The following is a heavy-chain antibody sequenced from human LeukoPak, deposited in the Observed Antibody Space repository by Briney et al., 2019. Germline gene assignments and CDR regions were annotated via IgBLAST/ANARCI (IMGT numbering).Heavy chain of an antibody. V-gene: IGHV3-30*02. D-gene: IGHD3-22*01. J-gene: IGHJ4*01. CDR3: ANSSDSSDIPNFDS. CDR2: IRYDGSNK. Sequence: GGSLRLSCAASGFTFSSYGVHWARQAPGKGLEWVAFIRYDGSNKYYADSVKGRFTISRDNSKNTLYLQMNSLRAEDTVVYYCANSSDSSDIPNFDSWGHGTLVTVSS. CDR1: GFTFSSYG.